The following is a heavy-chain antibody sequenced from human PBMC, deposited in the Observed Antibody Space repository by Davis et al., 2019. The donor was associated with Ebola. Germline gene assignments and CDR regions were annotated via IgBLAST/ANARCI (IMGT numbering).Heavy chain of an antibody. D-gene: IGHD4-17*01. CDR1: GGSISSGGYS. Sequence: SETLSLTCAVSGGSISSGGYSWSWIRQPPGKGLEWIGYIYHSGSTNYNPSLKSRVTISVDKSKNQFSLKLSSVTAADTAVYYCARDSTTTVTTLDYWGQGTLVTVSS. CDR2: IYHSGST. J-gene: IGHJ4*02. CDR3: ARDSTTTVTTLDY. V-gene: IGHV4-30-2*01.